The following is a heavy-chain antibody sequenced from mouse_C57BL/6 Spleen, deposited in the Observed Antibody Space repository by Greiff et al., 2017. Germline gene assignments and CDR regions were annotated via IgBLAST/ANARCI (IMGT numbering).Heavy chain of an antibody. CDR1: GFTFSSYG. V-gene: IGHV5-6*01. Sequence: EVQLVESGGDLVKPGGSLKLSCAASGFTFSSYGMSWVRQTPDKRLEWVATISSGGSYTYYPDSVKGRFIISRDNAKNTPYLQMSSLKSEDTAMYYCANYYGSSWFAYWGQGTLVTVSA. D-gene: IGHD1-1*01. CDR3: ANYYGSSWFAY. J-gene: IGHJ3*01. CDR2: ISSGGSYT.